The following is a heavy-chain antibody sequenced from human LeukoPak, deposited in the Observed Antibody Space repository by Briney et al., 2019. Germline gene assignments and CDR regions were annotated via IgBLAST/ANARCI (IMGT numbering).Heavy chain of an antibody. CDR1: GFTFSDHY. D-gene: IGHD6-13*01. CDR3: VRGAYSSSWLNFDY. V-gene: IGHV3-30*03. Sequence: TGGSLRLSCAASGFTFSDHYMHWVRQAPGKGLEWVALIPYDGSNKYYADSVKGRFTVSRDNSKNTLYLQMNSLRAEDTAVYYCVRGAYSSSWLNFDYWGQGTLVTVSS. CDR2: IPYDGSNK. J-gene: IGHJ4*02.